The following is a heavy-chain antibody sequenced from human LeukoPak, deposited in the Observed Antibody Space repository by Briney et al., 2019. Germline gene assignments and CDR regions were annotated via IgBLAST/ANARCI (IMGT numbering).Heavy chain of an antibody. CDR3: ATRVLRYFDLQRAFDI. V-gene: IGHV1-2*06. CDR2: INPNSGGT. J-gene: IGHJ3*02. Sequence: ASVKVSCKASGCTFTGYYMHWVRQAPGQGLEWMGRINPNSGGTNYAQKFQGRVTMTRDTSISTAYMELSSLRSEDTAVYYCATRVLRYFDLQRAFDIWGQGTMVTVSS. CDR1: GCTFTGYY. D-gene: IGHD3-9*01.